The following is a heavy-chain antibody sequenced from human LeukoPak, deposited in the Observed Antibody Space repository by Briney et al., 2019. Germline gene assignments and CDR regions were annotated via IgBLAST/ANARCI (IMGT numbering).Heavy chain of an antibody. V-gene: IGHV1-46*01. Sequence: ASVKVSCKASGYTFTNYYIHWVRQAPGQGLQWMEIVNPNGGNTNYGQKFQGRVTLTRDRSTSTVYMELSSLRSEDTAVYYCARDRDWGSSDPFDYWGQGTLVTVSS. CDR3: ARDRDWGSSDPFDY. CDR1: GYTFTNYY. CDR2: VNPNGGNT. J-gene: IGHJ4*02. D-gene: IGHD7-27*01.